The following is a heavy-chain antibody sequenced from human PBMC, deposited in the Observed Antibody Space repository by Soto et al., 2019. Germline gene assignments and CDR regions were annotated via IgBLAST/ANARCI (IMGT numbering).Heavy chain of an antibody. CDR2: IYYSGST. CDR1: GGSISSGGYY. Sequence: QVQLQESGPGLVKPSQTLSLTCTVSGGSISSGGYYWSWIRQHPGKGLEWIGYIYYSGSTYYNTSLKIRVNISVDTSKNQFSLKLSSVTAADTAVYYCARGGGYYEPGDYWGQGTLVTVSS. D-gene: IGHD3-22*01. V-gene: IGHV4-31*03. CDR3: ARGGGYYEPGDY. J-gene: IGHJ4*02.